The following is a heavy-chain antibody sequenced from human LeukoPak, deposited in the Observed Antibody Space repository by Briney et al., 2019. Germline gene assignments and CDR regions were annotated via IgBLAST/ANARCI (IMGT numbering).Heavy chain of an antibody. CDR1: GFTFSSYS. CDR3: ARGYSSSWYEYYFDY. D-gene: IGHD6-13*01. V-gene: IGHV3-48*01. CDR2: ISSSRSTI. J-gene: IGHJ4*02. Sequence: GGSLRLSCAASGFTFSSYSMNWVRQAPGKGLEWVSYISSSRSTIYYADSVKGRFTISRDNAKNSLYLQMNSLRAEDTAVYYCARGYSSSWYEYYFDYWGQGTLVTVSS.